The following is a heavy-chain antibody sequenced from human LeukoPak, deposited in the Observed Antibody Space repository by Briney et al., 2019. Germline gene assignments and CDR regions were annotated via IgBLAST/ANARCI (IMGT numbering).Heavy chain of an antibody. D-gene: IGHD5-12*01. V-gene: IGHV3-48*03. CDR2: ISSSGSTI. CDR3: VSGYDLGY. CDR1: GFTFSSYE. J-gene: IGHJ4*02. Sequence: GGSLRLSCAASGFTFSSYEMNWVRQAPGKGLEGVSYISSSGSTIYYADSAKGRFTISRDNAKNSLYLQMSSLRAEDTAVYYCVSGYDLGYWGQGTLVTVSS.